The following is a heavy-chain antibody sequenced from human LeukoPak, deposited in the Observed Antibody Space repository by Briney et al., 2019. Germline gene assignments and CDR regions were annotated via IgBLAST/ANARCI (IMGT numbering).Heavy chain of an antibody. J-gene: IGHJ3*02. V-gene: IGHV3-53*01. CDR3: TRDLREHGVFDI. CDR1: GFTFSSYW. Sequence: HPGGSLRLSCAASGFTFSSYWMTWVRQAPGKGLEWVSEIYSDGTTYYTASVKGRFSVSRDNSKNTVYLEMNSLRGEDTAIYYCTRDLREHGVFDIWGQGTMVTVSS. D-gene: IGHD1-26*01. CDR2: IYSDGTT.